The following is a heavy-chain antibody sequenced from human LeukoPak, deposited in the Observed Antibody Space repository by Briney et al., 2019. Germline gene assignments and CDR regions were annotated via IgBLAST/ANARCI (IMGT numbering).Heavy chain of an antibody. D-gene: IGHD3-3*01. Sequence: GGSLRLSCAASGFTFSSYSMNWVRQALGKGLEWVSSISSSSYIYYADSVKGRFTISRDNAKNSLYLQMNSLRAEDTAVYYCARGELRFFDFWFDPWGQGTLVTVSS. CDR1: GFTFSSYS. J-gene: IGHJ5*02. V-gene: IGHV3-21*01. CDR3: ARGELRFFDFWFDP. CDR2: ISSSSYI.